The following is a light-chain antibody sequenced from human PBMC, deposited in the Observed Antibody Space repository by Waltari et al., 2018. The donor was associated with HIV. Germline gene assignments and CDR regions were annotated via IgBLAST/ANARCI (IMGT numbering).Light chain of an antibody. CDR1: QSVITN. CDR2: ATS. Sequence: EIVMTQSPATLSVSPGERVTLSCRASQSVITNLAWYQQKFGQPPRLLIYATSIRATNIPARFSGGGSGTEFTLIISSLQSEDFAIYYCQQYNTWPRTFGQGTKVEV. V-gene: IGKV3-15*01. J-gene: IGKJ1*01. CDR3: QQYNTWPRT.